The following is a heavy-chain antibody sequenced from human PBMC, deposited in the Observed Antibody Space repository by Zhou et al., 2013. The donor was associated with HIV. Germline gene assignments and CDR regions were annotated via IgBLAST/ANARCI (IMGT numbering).Heavy chain of an antibody. Sequence: QVQLVQSGPEVKKPGSPVKISCKASGGTFSDYAISWVRQAPGQGLEWMGRIIPIFGTANYAQKFQGRVTITTDESTSTAYMELSSLRSEDTAVYYCASGGWVRPRDYFDYWGQGTLVTVSS. J-gene: IGHJ4*02. CDR3: ASGGWVRPRDYFDY. CDR2: IIPIFGTA. D-gene: IGHD6-6*01. CDR1: GGTFSDYA. V-gene: IGHV1-69*05.